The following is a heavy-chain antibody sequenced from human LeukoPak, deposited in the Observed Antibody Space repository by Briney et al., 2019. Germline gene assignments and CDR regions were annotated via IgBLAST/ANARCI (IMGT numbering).Heavy chain of an antibody. Sequence: SQTLSLTCAISGDSVSSNSAAWNWIRQSPSRGLEWLGRTYYRSKWYNDYAVSVKSRITINPDTSKNQFSLQLNSVTPEDTAVYYCARGPSYYYGSGSPFDYWGQGTLVTVSS. V-gene: IGHV6-1*01. CDR2: TYYRSKWYN. J-gene: IGHJ4*02. CDR3: ARGPSYYYGSGSPFDY. CDR1: GDSVSSNSAA. D-gene: IGHD3-10*01.